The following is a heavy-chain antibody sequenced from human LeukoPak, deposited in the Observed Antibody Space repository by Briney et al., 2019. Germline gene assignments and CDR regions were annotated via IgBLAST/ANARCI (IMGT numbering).Heavy chain of an antibody. D-gene: IGHD6-13*01. CDR1: GFAFSTYG. V-gene: IGHV3-30*02. J-gene: IGHJ4*02. CDR3: AKTHSTSWGIFEY. CDR2: IRSDGSIK. Sequence: GGPLRLSCAASGFAFSTYGMHWVRQAPGKGLEWVAFIRSDGSIKYYADSVKGRFTISRDNSKNTLYLQMNSLRPEDTAVYWCAKTHSTSWGIFEYWGQGALVTVSS.